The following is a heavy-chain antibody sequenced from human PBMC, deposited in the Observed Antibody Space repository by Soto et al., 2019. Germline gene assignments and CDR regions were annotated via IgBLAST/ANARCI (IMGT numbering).Heavy chain of an antibody. J-gene: IGHJ4*02. CDR2: ISSSSSYI. V-gene: IGHV3-21*06. D-gene: IGHD3-10*02. Sequence: EVQLVESGGGLVKPGGSLRLFCAASGFTFNSYSMNWVRQAPGKGLEWVSSISSSSSYIYYADSVKGRFTISRDNAKNSLYLQMNSLRAEDTAVYYCARVFGLLGLDYWGQGTLVTVSS. CDR1: GFTFNSYS. CDR3: ARVFGLLGLDY.